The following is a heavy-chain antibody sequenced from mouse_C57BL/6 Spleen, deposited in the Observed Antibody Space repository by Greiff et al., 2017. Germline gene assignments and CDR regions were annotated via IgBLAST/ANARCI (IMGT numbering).Heavy chain of an antibody. CDR1: GYTFTDYY. CDR2: IYPGSGNT. Sequence: QVQLQQSGAELVRPGASVKLSCKASGYTFTDYYINWVKQRPGQGLEWIARIYPGSGNTYYNEKFKGKATLTAEKSSSTAYMQLSSLTSADSAVYFCATPGSSSFDYWGQGTTLTVSS. CDR3: ATPGSSSFDY. J-gene: IGHJ2*01. V-gene: IGHV1-76*01. D-gene: IGHD1-1*01.